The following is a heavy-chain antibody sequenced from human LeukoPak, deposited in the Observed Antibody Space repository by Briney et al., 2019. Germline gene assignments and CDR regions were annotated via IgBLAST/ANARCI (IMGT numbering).Heavy chain of an antibody. CDR2: IHYSGRT. CDR3: AREVVSSPSYFDS. V-gene: IGHV4-61*01. CDR1: GGSVSSGSCF. J-gene: IGHJ4*02. D-gene: IGHD2-15*01. Sequence: SETLSLTCTVSGGSVSSGSCFWSWIRQPPGKGLEWIGYIHYSGRTNYNPSLESRVTISADTSKNQFSLKLNSVTAADTAVYYCAREVVSSPSYFDSWGQGTLVTVSS.